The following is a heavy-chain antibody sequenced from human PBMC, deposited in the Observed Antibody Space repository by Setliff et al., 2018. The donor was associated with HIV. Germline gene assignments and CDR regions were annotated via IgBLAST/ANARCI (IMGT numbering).Heavy chain of an antibody. CDR1: GYSFTSYW. D-gene: IGHD3-9*01. V-gene: IGHV5-51*01. CDR2: IYPGDSDT. CDR3: ARGNYDILTGYIGYYDY. J-gene: IGHJ4*02. Sequence: GASLKISCKGSGYSFTSYWIGWVRQMPGKGLEWMGIIYPGDSDTRYSPSCQGQVTISADKSISTAYLQWSSLKASDTAMYYCARGNYDILTGYIGYYDYWGQGTLVTVSS.